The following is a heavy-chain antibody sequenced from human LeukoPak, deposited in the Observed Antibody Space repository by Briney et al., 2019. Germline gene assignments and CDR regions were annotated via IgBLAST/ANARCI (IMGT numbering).Heavy chain of an antibody. D-gene: IGHD3-3*01. V-gene: IGHV4-34*01. CDR3: ARVRDYYDFWSGYYRHAFDI. J-gene: IGHJ3*02. CDR1: GGSFSGYY. Sequence: SETLSLTCAVYGGSFSGYYWSWIRQPPGKGLEWIGEINHSGSTNYNPSLKSRVTISVDTSKNQFSLKLSSVTAADTAVYYCARVRDYYDFWSGYYRHAFDIWGQGTMVTVSS. CDR2: INHSGST.